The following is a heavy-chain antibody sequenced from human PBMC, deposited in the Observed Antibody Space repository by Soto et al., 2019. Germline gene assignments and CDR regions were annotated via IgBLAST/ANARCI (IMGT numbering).Heavy chain of an antibody. D-gene: IGHD2-2*01. CDR1: GGTFSSYA. CDR2: IIPIFGTA. CDR3: ARGRLGIVVVPAAIVRAFDP. Sequence: QVQLVQSGAEVKKPGSSVKVSCKASGGTFSSYAISWVRQAPGQGLEWMGGIIPIFGTANYAQKFQGRVTITADESTSTAYMELSSMRSEDKAVYYCARGRLGIVVVPAAIVRAFDPWGQGTLVTVSS. V-gene: IGHV1-69*01. J-gene: IGHJ5*02.